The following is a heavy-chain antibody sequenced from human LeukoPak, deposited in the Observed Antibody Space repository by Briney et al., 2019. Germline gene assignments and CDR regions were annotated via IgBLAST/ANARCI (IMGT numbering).Heavy chain of an antibody. CDR2: IYYSGGT. Sequence: SETLSLTCTVSGGSISSYYWSWIRQPPGKGLEWIGYIYYSGGTNYNPSLKSRVTISVDTSKNQFSLKLSSVTAADTAVYYCARDRYYDSSGRSGAFDIWGQGTMVTVSS. CDR3: ARDRYYDSSGRSGAFDI. J-gene: IGHJ3*02. CDR1: GGSISSYY. D-gene: IGHD3-22*01. V-gene: IGHV4-59*01.